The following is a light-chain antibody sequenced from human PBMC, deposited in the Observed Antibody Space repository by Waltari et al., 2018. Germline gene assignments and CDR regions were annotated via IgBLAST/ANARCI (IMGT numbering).Light chain of an antibody. Sequence: DIQMTQSPSSLSASVGDRVTLTCRASQSISNYLNWYQQKPGEAPKLLIFAASRLQSGVPSRFSGSGSGTDFTLTINNLQPEDFATYYCQQRYTTWTFGQGTRVEIK. V-gene: IGKV1-39*01. CDR3: QQRYTTWT. J-gene: IGKJ1*01. CDR2: AAS. CDR1: QSISNY.